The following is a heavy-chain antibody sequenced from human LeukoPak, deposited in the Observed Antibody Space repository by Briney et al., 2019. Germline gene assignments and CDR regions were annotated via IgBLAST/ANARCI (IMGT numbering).Heavy chain of an antibody. CDR1: GFSFGDYA. CDR3: AKERGGYERIFDY. J-gene: IGHJ4*02. CDR2: ISGSGVTT. D-gene: IGHD5-12*01. Sequence: PGGSLRLSCTSSGFSFGDYAVGWVRQAPGKGLEWVSAISGSGVTTYYAESVKGRFTISRDNMKNTLYVQMNSLRAEDTAVYYCAKERGGYERIFDYWGQGTLVTVSS. V-gene: IGHV3-23*01.